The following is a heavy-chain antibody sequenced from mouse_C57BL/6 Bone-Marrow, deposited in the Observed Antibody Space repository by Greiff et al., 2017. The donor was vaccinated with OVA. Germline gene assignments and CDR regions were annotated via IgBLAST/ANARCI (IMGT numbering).Heavy chain of an antibody. V-gene: IGHV14-4*01. D-gene: IGHD1-1*01. Sequence: EVQLQQSGAELVRPGASVKLSCTASGFNIKDDYMHWVKQRPEQGLEWIGWIDPENGDTEYASKFQGKATITADTSSNTAYLQLSSLTSEDTAVYYCTAITTVVEGYWGQGTSVTVSS. CDR1: GFNIKDDY. CDR3: TAITTVVEGY. J-gene: IGHJ4*01. CDR2: IDPENGDT.